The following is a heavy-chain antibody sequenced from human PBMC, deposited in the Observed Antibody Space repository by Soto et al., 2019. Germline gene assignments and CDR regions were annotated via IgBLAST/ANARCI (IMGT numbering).Heavy chain of an antibody. CDR3: TGETCGARDY. CDR2: INPEETTA. Sequence: DVQLVESGGGLVQPGGSLRLSCAASGFTFTTYWMHWVRQAPGKGLVWVSRINPEETTATYADSVEGRFTISRDNAKNTLYLEMNSLRAEDTAVYYCTGETCGARDYWGQGTLVTVSS. CDR1: GFTFTTYW. V-gene: IGHV3-74*01. D-gene: IGHD2-15*01. J-gene: IGHJ4*02.